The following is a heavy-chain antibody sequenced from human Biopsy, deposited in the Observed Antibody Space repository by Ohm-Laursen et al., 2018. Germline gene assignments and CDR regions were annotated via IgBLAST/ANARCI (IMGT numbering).Heavy chain of an antibody. CDR3: VRGRAY. J-gene: IGHJ4*02. Sequence: GSLRLSRAAFGFTVSTTYMSWVRQAPGKGLEWVSIIYLDGNTYYTDSVKDRFTISRDNSKNALYLQMNSLRPADTAKYYCVRGRAYWGQGTLVTVSS. V-gene: IGHV3-53*01. CDR1: GFTVSTTY. CDR2: IYLDGNT.